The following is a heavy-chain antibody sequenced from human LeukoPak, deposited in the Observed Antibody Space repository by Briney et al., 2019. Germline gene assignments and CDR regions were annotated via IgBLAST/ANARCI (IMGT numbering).Heavy chain of an antibody. Sequence: GGSLRLSCAASGFTFSSSAMSWVRQVPGKGLEWVSGISASGGSTYYADSVRGRFTISRDNSKNTLYVQMNSLRDEDTAVYYCARESVLRYFDWLLYYYYGMDVWGQGTTVTVSS. CDR2: ISASGGST. CDR3: ARESVLRYFDWLLYYYYGMDV. J-gene: IGHJ6*02. D-gene: IGHD3-9*01. V-gene: IGHV3-23*01. CDR1: GFTFSSSA.